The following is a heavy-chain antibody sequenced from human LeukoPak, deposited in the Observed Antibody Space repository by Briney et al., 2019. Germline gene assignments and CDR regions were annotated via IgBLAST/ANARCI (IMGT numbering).Heavy chain of an antibody. CDR2: LGTNGRSA. CDR3: VKGGETVYDYVLDF. J-gene: IGHJ4*02. Sequence: PGGSLRLSCSASGFTFSNYAMHWVRQSPGKGLQYVSSLGTNGRSAHYADSVTGRFTISRDNSENKLYLQMSSLRFEDTAVYYCVKGGETVYDYVLDFWGQGTLVTVSS. V-gene: IGHV3-64D*09. D-gene: IGHD3-16*01. CDR1: GFTFSNYA.